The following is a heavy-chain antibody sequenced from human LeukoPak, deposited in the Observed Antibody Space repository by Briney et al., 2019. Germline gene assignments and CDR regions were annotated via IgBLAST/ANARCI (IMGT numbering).Heavy chain of an antibody. J-gene: IGHJ4*02. CDR1: GFTFSSYT. CDR3: ARAPLGESDY. V-gene: IGHV3-21*01. Sequence: PGRSLRLSCAASGFTFSSYTMNWVRQAPGKGLVWVSSISSGSSYIYYADSVKGRFTISRDNAKSSLFLQMNSLRADDTAVYYCARAPLGESDYWGQGTLVTVSS. CDR2: ISSGSSYI. D-gene: IGHD3-10*01.